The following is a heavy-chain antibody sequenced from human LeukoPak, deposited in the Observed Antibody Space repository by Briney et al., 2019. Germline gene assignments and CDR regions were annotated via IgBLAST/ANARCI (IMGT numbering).Heavy chain of an antibody. CDR2: IPSFGSNE. J-gene: IGHJ4*02. CDR1: GFTFSNYH. V-gene: IGHV3-30*02. CDR3: AKDDVYAFDY. D-gene: IGHD5/OR15-5a*01. Sequence: PGGSLRLSCAASGFTFSNYHMHWVRQAPGKGLEWVAFIPSFGSNEKYADSVKGRFTVSRDNSKNTLYLQMNSLRAEDTAVYYCAKDDVYAFDYWGQGTQVTVSP.